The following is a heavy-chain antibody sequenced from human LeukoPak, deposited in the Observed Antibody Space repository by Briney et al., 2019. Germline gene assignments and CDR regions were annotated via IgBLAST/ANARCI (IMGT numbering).Heavy chain of an antibody. CDR1: GFTFSSYA. V-gene: IGHV3-30-3*01. J-gene: IGHJ4*02. Sequence: GRSLRLSCAASGFTFSSYAMHWVRQAPGKGLEWVAVISYDGSNKYYADSVKGRFTISRDNSKNTLYLQMNSLRAEDTAVYYCARGLLRYFDWSRTVDYWGQGTLVTVSS. CDR2: ISYDGSNK. CDR3: ARGLLRYFDWSRTVDY. D-gene: IGHD3-9*01.